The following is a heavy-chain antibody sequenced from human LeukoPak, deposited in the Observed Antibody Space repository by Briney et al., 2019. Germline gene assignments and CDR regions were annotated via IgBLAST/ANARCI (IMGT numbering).Heavy chain of an antibody. CDR3: ARSVDDILTGYYPLGY. CDR2: IIPIFGTA. CDR1: GGTFSSYA. J-gene: IGHJ4*02. V-gene: IGHV1-69*13. D-gene: IGHD3-9*01. Sequence: SVKVSCKASGGTFSSYAISWVRQAPGQGLEWMGGIIPIFGTANYAQKFQGRVTITADESTSTAYMELSSLRSEDTAVYYCARSVDDILTGYYPLGYWGQGTLVTVSS.